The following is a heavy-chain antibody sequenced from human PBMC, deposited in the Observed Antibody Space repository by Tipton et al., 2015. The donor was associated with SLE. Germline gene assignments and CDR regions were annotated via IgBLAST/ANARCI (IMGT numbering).Heavy chain of an antibody. CDR2: INHSGST. D-gene: IGHD3-22*01. CDR1: GDSISSGDYY. CDR3: ARVAPRYDSSGYERAFDI. Sequence: TLSLTCTVSGDSISSGDYYWSWIRQPPGKGLEWIGEINHSGSTYYNPSLKSRVTISVDTSKNQFSLKLSSVTAADTAVYYCARVAPRYDSSGYERAFDIWGQGTMVTVSS. V-gene: IGHV4-30-4*08. J-gene: IGHJ3*02.